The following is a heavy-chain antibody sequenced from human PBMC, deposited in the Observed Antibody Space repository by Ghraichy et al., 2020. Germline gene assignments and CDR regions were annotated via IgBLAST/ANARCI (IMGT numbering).Heavy chain of an antibody. CDR3: ARFSSAVIPLDY. V-gene: IGHV3-21*01. CDR1: GFTFSSYS. J-gene: IGHJ4*02. CDR2: ISSSSSYI. D-gene: IGHD3-22*01. Sequence: GSLRLSCAASGFTFSSYSMNWVRQAPGKGLEWVSSISSSSSYIYYADSVKGRFTISRDNAKNSLYLQMNSLRAEDTAVYYCARFSSAVIPLDYWGQGTLVTVSS.